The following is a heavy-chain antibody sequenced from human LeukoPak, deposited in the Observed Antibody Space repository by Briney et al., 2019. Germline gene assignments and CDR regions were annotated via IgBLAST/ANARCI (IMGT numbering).Heavy chain of an antibody. CDR2: IYYSRST. V-gene: IGHV4-39*01. Sequence: SETLSLTCAVSGASISGSGYYWGCIRQPPGKGLEWIGNIYYSRSTYYNASLQSRVTISIDTSKNQFSLRLNSVTGADTGVYYCASTNDRSGYYHFDYWGQGTLVTVSS. CDR3: ASTNDRSGYYHFDY. CDR1: GASISGSGYY. J-gene: IGHJ4*02. D-gene: IGHD3-22*01.